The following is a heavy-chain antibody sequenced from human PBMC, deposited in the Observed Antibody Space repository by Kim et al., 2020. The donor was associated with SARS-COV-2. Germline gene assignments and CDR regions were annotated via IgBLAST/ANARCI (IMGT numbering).Heavy chain of an antibody. CDR3: ARQREYYYDSSGYYGPHLYYYYGMDV. Sequence: SETLSLTCAVYGGSFSGYYWSWIRQPPGKGLEWIGEINHSGSTNYNPSLKSRVTISVDTSKNQFSLKLSSVTAADTAVYYCARQREYYYDSSGYYGPHLYYYYGMDVWGQGTTVTVSS. V-gene: IGHV4-34*01. J-gene: IGHJ6*02. CDR1: GGSFSGYY. D-gene: IGHD3-22*01. CDR2: INHSGST.